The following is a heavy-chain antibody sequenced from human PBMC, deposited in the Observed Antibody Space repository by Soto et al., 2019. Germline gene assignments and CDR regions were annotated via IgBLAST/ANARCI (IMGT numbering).Heavy chain of an antibody. V-gene: IGHV3-30*18. Sequence: PGGSLRLSCAASGFTFSSYGMHWVRQAPGKGLEWVAVISYDGSNKYYADSVKGRFTISRDNSKNTLYLQMNSLRAEDTAVYYCAKDSSGLDYWGQGTLVTVSS. J-gene: IGHJ4*02. CDR2: ISYDGSNK. D-gene: IGHD3-22*01. CDR3: AKDSSGLDY. CDR1: GFTFSSYG.